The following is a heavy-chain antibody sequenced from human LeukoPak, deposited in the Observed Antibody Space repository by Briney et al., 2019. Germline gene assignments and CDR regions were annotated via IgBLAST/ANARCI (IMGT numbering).Heavy chain of an antibody. Sequence: PSETLSLTCTVSGGSISSGGYYWIWIRQHPGKGLEWIGYIYYSGSTYYNPSLKSRVTISVDTSKNQFSLKLSSVTAADTAVYYCARGPHYYDSSGYNGFDPWGQGTLVTVSS. D-gene: IGHD3-22*01. CDR2: IYYSGST. V-gene: IGHV4-31*03. CDR3: ARGPHYYDSSGYNGFDP. CDR1: GGSISSGGYY. J-gene: IGHJ5*02.